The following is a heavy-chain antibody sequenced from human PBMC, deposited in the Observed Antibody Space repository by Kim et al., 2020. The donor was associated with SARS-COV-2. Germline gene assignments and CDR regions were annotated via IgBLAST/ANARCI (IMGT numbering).Heavy chain of an antibody. CDR1: GGSISSSGYY. D-gene: IGHD3-9*01. CDR2: FFNGGST. J-gene: IGHJ4*02. Sequence: SETLSHTCTVSGGSISSSGYYWAWIRQPPGKGLEWIASFFNGGSTYYNPSLKSRVAISVDTSKNQFFLKLSSATAADTAVYYCASPSALRYFDWALDYWGQGTLVTVSS. V-gene: IGHV4-39*07. CDR3: ASPSALRYFDWALDY.